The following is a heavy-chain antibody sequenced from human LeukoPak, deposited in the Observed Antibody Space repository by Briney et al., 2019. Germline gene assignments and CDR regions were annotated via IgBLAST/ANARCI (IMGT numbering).Heavy chain of an antibody. CDR2: ISGSGGST. D-gene: IGHD7-27*01. CDR3: AKYGTWGGDYFDY. J-gene: IGHJ4*02. CDR1: GFTFSSYS. Sequence: GGSLRLSCAASGFTFSSYSMNWVRQAPGKGLEWVSGISGSGGSTYYADSVKGRFTISRDNSKNTLYLQVNSLRAEDTAVYYCAKYGTWGGDYFDYWGQGTLVTVSS. V-gene: IGHV3-23*01.